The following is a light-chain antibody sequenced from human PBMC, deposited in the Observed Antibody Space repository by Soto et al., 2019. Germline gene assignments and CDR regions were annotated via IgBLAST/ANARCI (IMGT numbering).Light chain of an antibody. J-gene: IGLJ3*02. CDR2: EGS. V-gene: IGLV2-23*01. CDR3: CSYAGGSTWV. CDR1: SSDVGSYNL. Sequence: QSALTQPASVSGSPGQSITISCTGTSSDVGSYNLVSWYQQHPGKAPKLMIYEGSKRPSGVSNRFSGSKSGNTASLTISGLQAEDEADYYCCSYAGGSTWVFGGGTKPTVL.